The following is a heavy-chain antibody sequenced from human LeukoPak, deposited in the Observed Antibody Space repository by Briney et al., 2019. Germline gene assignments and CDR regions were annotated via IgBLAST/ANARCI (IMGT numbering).Heavy chain of an antibody. V-gene: IGHV3-53*01. CDR2: IYSGGST. Sequence: GGSLRLSCAASGFTFSSYAMSWVRQAPGKGLEWVSVIYSGGSTYYADSVKGRFTISRDNSKNTLYLQMNSLRAEDTAVYYCARGRRFGENWFDPWGQGTLVTVSS. D-gene: IGHD3-10*01. J-gene: IGHJ5*02. CDR3: ARGRRFGENWFDP. CDR1: GFTFSSYA.